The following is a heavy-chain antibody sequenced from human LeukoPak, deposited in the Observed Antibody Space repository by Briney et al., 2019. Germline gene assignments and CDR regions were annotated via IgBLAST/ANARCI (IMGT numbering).Heavy chain of an antibody. J-gene: IGHJ4*02. V-gene: IGHV3-21*01. CDR1: GFTFSSYS. CDR3: ARDPQLLSSSSGYYDY. Sequence: PGGSLRLSCAASGFTFSSYSMNWVRQAPGKGLEWVSSISSSSSYIYYADSVKGRFTISRDNAKNSLYLQMNSLRAEDTAVYYCARDPQLLSSSSGYYDYWGQGTLVTVSS. CDR2: ISSSSSYI. D-gene: IGHD3-22*01.